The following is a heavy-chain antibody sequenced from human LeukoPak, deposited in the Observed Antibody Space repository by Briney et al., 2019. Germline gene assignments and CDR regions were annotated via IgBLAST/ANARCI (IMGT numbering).Heavy chain of an antibody. V-gene: IGHV4-59*02. J-gene: IGHJ4*02. CDR2: NYYTET. CDR3: ATRKLGNDY. Sequence: TETLSLTCTVSGGSVSNYYWSWIRQSPGKGREWIGYNYYTETSYNPSLKSRVTISADTHKNQFPLKLYSVTAADTAVYYCATRKLGNDYWGQGTLVTVSS. CDR1: GGSVSNYY. D-gene: IGHD7-27*01.